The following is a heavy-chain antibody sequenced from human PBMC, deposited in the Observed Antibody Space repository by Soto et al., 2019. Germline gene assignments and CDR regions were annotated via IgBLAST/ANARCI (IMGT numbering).Heavy chain of an antibody. CDR1: GGTFSSYT. D-gene: IGHD2-15*01. CDR2: IIPILGIA. Sequence: SVKVSCKASGGTFSSYTISWVRQAPGQGLEWMGRIIPILGIANYAQKFQGRVTITADKSTSTAYMELSSLRSEDTAVYYCAISGPKRYCSGVSCFVYWGQGTLVTVSS. J-gene: IGHJ4*02. CDR3: AISGPKRYCSGVSCFVY. V-gene: IGHV1-69*02.